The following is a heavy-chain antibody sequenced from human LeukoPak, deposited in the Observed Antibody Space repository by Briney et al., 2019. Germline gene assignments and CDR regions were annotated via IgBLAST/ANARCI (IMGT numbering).Heavy chain of an antibody. D-gene: IGHD3-9*01. J-gene: IGHJ4*02. CDR1: GFTFSSYW. CDR3: AKDGYYDILTGYSRFDY. V-gene: IGHV3-7*03. Sequence: GGSVRLSCAASGFTFSSYWMSWVRQAPGTGLEWVANIKQDGSEKYYVDSVKGRFTISRDNAKNSLFLQMNSLRAEDTAVYYCAKDGYYDILTGYSRFDYWGQGTLVTVSS. CDR2: IKQDGSEK.